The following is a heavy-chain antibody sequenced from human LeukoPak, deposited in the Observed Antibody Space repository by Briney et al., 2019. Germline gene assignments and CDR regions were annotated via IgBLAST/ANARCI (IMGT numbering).Heavy chain of an antibody. V-gene: IGHV3-33*01. CDR3: ARDPGITIFGDV. Sequence: GRSLRLSCAASGFTFSSYGMHWVRQAPGKGLEWVAVIWYDGSNKYYADSVKGRFTISRDNSKNTLYLQTNSLRAEDTAVYYCARDPGITIFGDVWGQGTTVTVSS. J-gene: IGHJ6*02. CDR2: IWYDGSNK. D-gene: IGHD3-3*01. CDR1: GFTFSSYG.